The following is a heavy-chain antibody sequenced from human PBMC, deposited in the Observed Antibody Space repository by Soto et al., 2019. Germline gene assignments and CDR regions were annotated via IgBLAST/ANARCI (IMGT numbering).Heavy chain of an antibody. CDR3: ARDTSTVVTNEHYYYGMDV. D-gene: IGHD4-17*01. CDR2: LNPNSGNK. V-gene: IGHV1-8*01. CDR1: GCTFTSYD. J-gene: IGHJ6*02. Sequence: GASVKVSCKASGCTFTSYDINWVRQATGQGLEWMGWLNPNSGNKGYAQKFQGGVTITAEESTSTAYMELSSLRSEDTAVYYCARDTSTVVTNEHYYYGMDVWGQGTTVTVSS.